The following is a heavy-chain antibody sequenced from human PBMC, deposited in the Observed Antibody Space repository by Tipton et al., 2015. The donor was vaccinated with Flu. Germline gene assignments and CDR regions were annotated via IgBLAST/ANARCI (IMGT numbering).Heavy chain of an antibody. Sequence: TLSLTCTVSGGSISSYYWSWIRQPPGKGLEWTGYIYYSGSTNYNPSLKSRVTISVDTSKNQFSLKLSSVTAADTAVYYCARGGYYDILTGYYMNGMDVWGQGTTVTVSS. CDR1: GGSISSYY. J-gene: IGHJ6*02. CDR2: IYYSGST. CDR3: ARGGYYDILTGYYMNGMDV. V-gene: IGHV4-59*01. D-gene: IGHD3-9*01.